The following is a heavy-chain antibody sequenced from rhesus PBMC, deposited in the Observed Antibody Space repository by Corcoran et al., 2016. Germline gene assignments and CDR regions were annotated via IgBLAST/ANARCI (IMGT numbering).Heavy chain of an antibody. J-gene: IGHJ4*01. V-gene: IGHV4-93*02. D-gene: IGHD6-31*01. CDR2: IYGSGGST. CDR3: ARRGSGWTRDY. CDR1: GGSISSSNW. Sequence: QVQLQESGPAVVKPSETLSLTCAVSGGSISSSNWWSWIRQSPGKGLEWIGGIYGSGGSTEYNPSLKSRVTISRDTSKNQFSLKLSSVTAADTAVYYCARRGSGWTRDYWGQGVLVTVSS.